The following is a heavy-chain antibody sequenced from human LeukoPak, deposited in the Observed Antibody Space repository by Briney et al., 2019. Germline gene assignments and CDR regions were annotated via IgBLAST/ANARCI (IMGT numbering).Heavy chain of an antibody. Sequence: ASVKVSCKASGYTFTSHGISWVRQAPGQGLEWMGIINPSGGSTSYAQKFQGRVTMTTDTSTSTAYMELRSLRSDDTAVYYCARDPARFGELLSDYWGQGTLVTVSS. V-gene: IGHV1-18*01. J-gene: IGHJ4*02. D-gene: IGHD3-10*01. CDR2: INPSGGST. CDR3: ARDPARFGELLSDY. CDR1: GYTFTSHG.